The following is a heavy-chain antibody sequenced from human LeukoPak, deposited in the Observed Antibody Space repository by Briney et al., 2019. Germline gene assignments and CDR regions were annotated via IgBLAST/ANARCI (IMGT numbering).Heavy chain of an antibody. CDR3: ARGNLAYFDY. Sequence: PGGSLRLSCAASGFTFSSYKMNWVRQAPGKGLEWVSYISSSGSTIYYADSVKGRFTISRDNAKNSLYLQMNSLRAEDTAVYYCARGNLAYFDYWGQGTLVTVSS. CDR1: GFTFSSYK. CDR2: ISSSGSTI. D-gene: IGHD3-10*01. J-gene: IGHJ4*02. V-gene: IGHV3-48*03.